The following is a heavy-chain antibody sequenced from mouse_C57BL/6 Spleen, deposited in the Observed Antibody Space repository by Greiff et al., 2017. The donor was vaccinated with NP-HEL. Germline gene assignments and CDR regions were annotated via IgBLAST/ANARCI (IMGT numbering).Heavy chain of an antibody. V-gene: IGHV6-6*01. CDR3: TGDWDEDYAMDY. CDR1: GFTFSDAW. CDR2: IRNKANNHAT. D-gene: IGHD4-1*01. Sequence: DVKLVESGGGLVQPGGSMKLSCAASGFTFSDAWMDWVRQSPEKGLEWVAEIRNKANNHATYYAESVKGRFTISRDDSKSSVYLQMNSLRAEDTGIYYCTGDWDEDYAMDYWGQGTSVTVSS. J-gene: IGHJ4*01.